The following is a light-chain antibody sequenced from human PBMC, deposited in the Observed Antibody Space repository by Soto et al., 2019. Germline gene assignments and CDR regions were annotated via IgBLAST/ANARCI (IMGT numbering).Light chain of an antibody. V-gene: IGLV1-51*01. Sequence: QSVLTQPPSVSAAPGQKVTISCSGSSSNIGNNYVFWYQQLPGTAPKLLIYDNNKRPSGIPDRFSGSKSGTSATLGITGLQTGDEADYYCGTWDSSLSAYVFGTGTKLTVL. CDR2: DNN. CDR3: GTWDSSLSAYV. J-gene: IGLJ1*01. CDR1: SSNIGNNY.